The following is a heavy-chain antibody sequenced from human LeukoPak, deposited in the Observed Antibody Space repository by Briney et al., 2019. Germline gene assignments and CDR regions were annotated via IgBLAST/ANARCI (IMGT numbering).Heavy chain of an antibody. D-gene: IGHD3-22*01. J-gene: IGHJ4*02. CDR3: ARLVYDTSDYYYFDY. CDR2: IYNSGIT. CDR1: TGSISTYY. Sequence: SETLSLTCTVSTGSISTYYWSWIRQPPGKGLEWIGYIYNSGITNYNPSLKSRVTISVDMSKNQFSLKLSSATAADTAVYYCARLVYDTSDYYYFDYWGQGTLVTVSS. V-gene: IGHV4-59*08.